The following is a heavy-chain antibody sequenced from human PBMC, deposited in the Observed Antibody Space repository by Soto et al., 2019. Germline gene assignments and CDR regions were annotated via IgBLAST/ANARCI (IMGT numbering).Heavy chain of an antibody. D-gene: IGHD6-19*01. Sequence: PGESLKISCKGSGYSFTSYWISWGRQMPGKGLEGMGRIDPSDSYGNYSPSFQGHVPLSADKSISTAYLQWRRLKAWHTAMYYCARGRAGYYYSMDVWGQGTPVTVSS. V-gene: IGHV5-10-1*01. J-gene: IGHJ6*02. CDR3: ARGRAGYYYSMDV. CDR1: GYSFTSYW. CDR2: IDPSDSYG.